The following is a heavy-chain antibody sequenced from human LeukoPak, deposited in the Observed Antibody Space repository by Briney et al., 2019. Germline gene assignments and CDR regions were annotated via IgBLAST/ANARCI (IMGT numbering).Heavy chain of an antibody. V-gene: IGHV3-23*01. CDR1: GFTFSSYH. J-gene: IGHJ4*02. D-gene: IGHD1-14*01. Sequence: PGGSLRLSCKASGFTFSSYHMNWVRQAPGKGLEWVSAISGSGGSTYYADSVKGRFTISRDNSKNTLYLQMNSLRAEDTAVYYCAKGLPTEGWHIDYFDYWGQGTLVTVSS. CDR3: AKGLPTEGWHIDYFDY. CDR2: ISGSGGST.